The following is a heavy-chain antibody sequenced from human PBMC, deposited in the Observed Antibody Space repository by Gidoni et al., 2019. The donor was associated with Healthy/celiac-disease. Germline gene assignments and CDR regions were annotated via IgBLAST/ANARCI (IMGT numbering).Heavy chain of an antibody. CDR2: IYWNDDK. Sequence: QITLKESGPTLVKPTQTLTLTCTFSGFSLSTSGVGVGWIRQPPGKALEWLALIYWNDDKRYSPSLKSRLTITKDTSKNQVVLTMTNMDPVDTATYYCAHSPSMVRGVYFDYWGQGTLVTVSS. D-gene: IGHD3-10*01. CDR3: AHSPSMVRGVYFDY. V-gene: IGHV2-5*01. CDR1: GFSLSTSGVG. J-gene: IGHJ4*02.